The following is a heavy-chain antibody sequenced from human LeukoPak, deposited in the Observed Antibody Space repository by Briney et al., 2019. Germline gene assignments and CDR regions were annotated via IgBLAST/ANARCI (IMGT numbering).Heavy chain of an antibody. J-gene: IGHJ4*02. CDR2: VNSNDRP. D-gene: IGHD2-15*01. Sequence: GGSLRLSYAASGFNFSNYAMTWVRQAPGKGLEWVPTVNSNDRPYYADSVKGRFTISRDNSKNTLYLQMNTLRVEDTALYYCAKARAAVVEAAINYWGQGILVTVSP. V-gene: IGHV3-23*01. CDR3: AKARAAVVEAAINY. CDR1: GFNFSNYA.